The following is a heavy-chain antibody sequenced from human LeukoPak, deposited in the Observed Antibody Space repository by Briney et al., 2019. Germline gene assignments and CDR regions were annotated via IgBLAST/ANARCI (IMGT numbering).Heavy chain of an antibody. J-gene: IGHJ4*02. CDR2: VSGSDVST. CDR3: ARGGVQLWYYLDY. D-gene: IGHD5-18*01. CDR1: EFTLSNYA. Sequence: GGSLRLSCAASEFTLSNYAMSWVRHPPGKGLEWVSYVSGSDVSTSYADSVKGRFTISREHSRNTLYLQMNSLRPGDTAVYYRARGGVQLWYYLDYWGQGSLVTVS. V-gene: IGHV3-23*01.